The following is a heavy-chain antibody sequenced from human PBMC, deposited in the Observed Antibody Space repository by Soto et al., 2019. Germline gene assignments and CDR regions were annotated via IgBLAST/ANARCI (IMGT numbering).Heavy chain of an antibody. CDR2: ISYDGSNK. CDR1: GFTFSSYG. Sequence: GGSLRLSCAACGFTFSSYGMHWVRQAPGKGLEWVAVISYDGSNKYYADSVKGRLTISRDNSKNTLYLQMNSLRAEDTAVYYCAKGRKWELLRTLDYWGQGTLVTVSS. D-gene: IGHD1-26*01. CDR3: AKGRKWELLRTLDY. V-gene: IGHV3-30*18. J-gene: IGHJ4*02.